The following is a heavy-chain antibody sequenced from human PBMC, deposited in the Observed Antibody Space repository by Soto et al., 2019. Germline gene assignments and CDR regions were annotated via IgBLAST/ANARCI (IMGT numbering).Heavy chain of an antibody. CDR3: ARERDSGYVTFDY. J-gene: IGHJ4*02. CDR1: GGSISSGY. Sequence: SETLSLTCTVSGGSISSGYWSWIRQPPGKGLEWIGYIYYSDSINYNPSLKSRVTITRDTSASTASMELSSLRSEDTAVYYCARERDSGYVTFDYWGQGTLVTVSS. CDR2: IYYSDSI. D-gene: IGHD5-12*01. V-gene: IGHV4-59*01.